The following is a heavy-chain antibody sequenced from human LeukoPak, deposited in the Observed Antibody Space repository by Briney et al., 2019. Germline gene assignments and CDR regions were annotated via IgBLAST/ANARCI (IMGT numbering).Heavy chain of an antibody. CDR2: ISISSRYI. Sequence: GGSLRLSCAASGFILSTFDMNWVRQAPGKGLEWVSSISISSRYIYYRDSVKGRFTISRDDAKNSLYLQMNSLTVEDTAVYYCARADCSGSTCYLRHSWFDPWGQGTLVSVSS. CDR1: GFILSTFD. D-gene: IGHD2-2*01. V-gene: IGHV3-21*06. CDR3: ARADCSGSTCYLRHSWFDP. J-gene: IGHJ5*02.